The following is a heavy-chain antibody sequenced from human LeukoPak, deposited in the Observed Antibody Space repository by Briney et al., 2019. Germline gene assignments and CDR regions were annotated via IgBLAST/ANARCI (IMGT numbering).Heavy chain of an antibody. J-gene: IGHJ6*04. CDR2: ISAYNGNT. D-gene: IGHD3-16*01. CDR3: ARWGLTNYYYYYGMDV. V-gene: IGHV1-18*04. CDR1: GYTFTSYG. Sequence: ASVKVSCKASGYTFTSYGISWVRRAPGQGLEWMGWISAYNGNTNYAQKLQGRVTMTTDTSTSTAYMELRSLRSDDTAVYYCARWGLTNYYYYYGMDVWGKGTTVTVSS.